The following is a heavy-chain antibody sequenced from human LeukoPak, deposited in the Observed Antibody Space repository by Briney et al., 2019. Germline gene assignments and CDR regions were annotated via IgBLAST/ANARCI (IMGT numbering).Heavy chain of an antibody. CDR1: GGSISSYY. CDR2: IYTSGST. Sequence: PSETLSLTCTVSGGSISSYYWSWIRQPAGKGLGWIGRIYTSGSTNYNPSLKSRVTMSVDASKNQFSLKLSSVTAADTAVYYCARDLPYDYVWGSYRPRFPFDYWGQGTLVTVSS. D-gene: IGHD3-16*02. J-gene: IGHJ4*02. V-gene: IGHV4-4*07. CDR3: ARDLPYDYVWGSYRPRFPFDY.